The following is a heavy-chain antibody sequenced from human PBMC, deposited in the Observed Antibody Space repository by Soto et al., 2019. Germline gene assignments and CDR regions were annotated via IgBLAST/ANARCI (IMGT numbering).Heavy chain of an antibody. D-gene: IGHD3-22*01. Sequence: ASVKVSCKASGYTFTSYAMHWVRQAPGQRLEWMGWINAGNGNTKYSQKFQGRVTITRDTSASTAYMELSSLRSEDTAVYYCARARITMIVVVPFDPWGQGTLVTVSS. CDR2: INAGNGNT. V-gene: IGHV1-3*01. J-gene: IGHJ5*02. CDR3: ARARITMIVVVPFDP. CDR1: GYTFTSYA.